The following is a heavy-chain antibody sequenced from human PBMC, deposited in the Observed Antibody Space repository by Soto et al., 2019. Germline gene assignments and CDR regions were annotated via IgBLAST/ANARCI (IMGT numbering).Heavy chain of an antibody. CDR2: ISSSGSTI. CDR3: ARDIVTMVRGVRYYYYGMDV. D-gene: IGHD3-10*01. V-gene: IGHV3-11*01. J-gene: IGHJ6*02. CDR1: GFTFSDYY. Sequence: VGSLRLSCAASGFTFSDYYMSWIRQAPGKGLEWVSYISSSGSTIYYADSVKGRFTISRDNAKNSLYLQMNSLRAEDTAVYYCARDIVTMVRGVRYYYYGMDVWGQGTTVTVSS.